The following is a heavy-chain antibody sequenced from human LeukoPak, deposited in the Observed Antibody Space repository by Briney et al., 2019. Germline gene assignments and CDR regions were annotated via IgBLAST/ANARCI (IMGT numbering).Heavy chain of an antibody. V-gene: IGHV3-53*01. CDR2: SYSEEWVPISSGGGSS. CDR3: ARVWQLSFVL. J-gene: IGHJ4*01. CDR1: GFTFNTDD. D-gene: IGHD1-26*01. Sequence: GGSLRPSCAAPGFTFNTDDMSGGGQAPGKGLEWVAISYSEEWVPISSGGGSSQYAESVKGRFTLSRDNSRSTLSLQMNSLRAHDTALYNCARVWQLSFVLCGDGTLVTVSS.